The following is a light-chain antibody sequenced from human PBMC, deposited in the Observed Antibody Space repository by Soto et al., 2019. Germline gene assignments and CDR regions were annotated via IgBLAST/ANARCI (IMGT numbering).Light chain of an antibody. Sequence: EIVLTQSPGTLSLSQGERATLSCRASESVSTSYLAWYQQKPGQAPRLLIYGASSRATGIPDRFSGSGSGADFALTISRLEPEXXAVXXXQXXGSVPLTFGGGTKVEIK. CDR3: QXXGSVPLT. CDR1: ESVSTSY. CDR2: GAS. J-gene: IGKJ4*01. V-gene: IGKV3-20*01.